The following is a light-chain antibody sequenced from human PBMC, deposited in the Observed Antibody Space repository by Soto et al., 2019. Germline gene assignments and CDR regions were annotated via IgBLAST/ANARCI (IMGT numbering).Light chain of an antibody. CDR2: GNS. Sequence: QLVLTQPPSVSGAPGQRVTISCTGSSSNIGAGYDVHWYQQLPGTAPKLLISGNSNRPSGVPDRFSGSKSGTSASLAITGLQDEDEADYYCQSYDSSLSGSVVFGGGTKLTVL. J-gene: IGLJ2*01. V-gene: IGLV1-40*01. CDR3: QSYDSSLSGSVV. CDR1: SSNIGAGYD.